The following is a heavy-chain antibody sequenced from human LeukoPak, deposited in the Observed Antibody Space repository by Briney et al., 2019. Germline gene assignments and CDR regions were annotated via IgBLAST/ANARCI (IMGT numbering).Heavy chain of an antibody. Sequence: PGGSLRLSCAASGFTFSSYAMSWVRQAPGKGLEWVSAISGSGGSTYYADPVKDRFTITRDNSKNTLYLQMNSLRAEDTAVYYCAKSPGVRFFDYWGQGTLVTVSS. CDR3: AKSPGVRFFDY. J-gene: IGHJ4*02. CDR2: ISGSGGST. V-gene: IGHV3-23*01. D-gene: IGHD3-3*01. CDR1: GFTFSSYA.